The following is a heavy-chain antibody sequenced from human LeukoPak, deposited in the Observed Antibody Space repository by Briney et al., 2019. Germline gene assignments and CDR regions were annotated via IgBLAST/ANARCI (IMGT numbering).Heavy chain of an antibody. CDR2: ITTNSAK. D-gene: IGHD2/OR15-2a*01. CDR1: GFSLSDYG. J-gene: IGHJ4*02. CDR3: TRGRYQFLGPNDS. Sequence: GGSLRLSCAASGFSLSDYGISWARQAPGKGLEWISYITTNSAKFYADSVRGRIAISRDNDKNSVYLQMNSLRDEDTAVYYCTRGRYQFLGPNDSWGQGSLVTVSS. V-gene: IGHV3-48*02.